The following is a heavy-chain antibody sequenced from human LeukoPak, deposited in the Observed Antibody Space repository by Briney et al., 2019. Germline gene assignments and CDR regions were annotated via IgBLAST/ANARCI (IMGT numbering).Heavy chain of an antibody. D-gene: IGHD3-3*01. CDR3: ARPTVYYDFWSGYYSENLDAFDI. V-gene: IGHV1-18*01. CDR2: ISAYNGNT. J-gene: IGHJ3*02. CDR1: GYTFTSYG. Sequence: GASVKVSCKASGYTFTSYGISWVRQAPGQGLEWMGWISAYNGNTNYAQKLQGRVTMTTDTSTSTAYMELRSLRSDDTAVYYCARPTVYYDFWSGYYSENLDAFDIWGQGTMVTVSS.